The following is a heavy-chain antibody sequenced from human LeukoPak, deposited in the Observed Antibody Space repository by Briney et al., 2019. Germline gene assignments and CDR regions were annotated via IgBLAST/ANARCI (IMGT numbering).Heavy chain of an antibody. Sequence: PGGSLRLSCVASGFTFSTYAMTWIRQAPGKGLEWVSTISGSGISTYFADSVKGRFTISRDNSRNTLFLQMDSLRAEDTALFYCAKGDNNILTGYYNSFDSWGQGTLVTVSS. CDR2: ISGSGIST. CDR1: GFTFSTYA. J-gene: IGHJ4*02. D-gene: IGHD3-9*01. CDR3: AKGDNNILTGYYNSFDS. V-gene: IGHV3-23*01.